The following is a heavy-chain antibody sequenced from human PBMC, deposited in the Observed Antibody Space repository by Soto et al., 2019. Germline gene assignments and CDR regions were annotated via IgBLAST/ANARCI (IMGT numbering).Heavy chain of an antibody. V-gene: IGHV1-18*01. CDR2: ISSYNGDT. J-gene: IGHJ3*02. CDR3: ARSRYSSGWYEAFDI. CDR1: GYTFTRSG. Sequence: ASVKVSCKASGYTFTRSGISWVRQAPGQGPEWMGWISSYNGDTNYAQTFQGRVTMTTDTSTSTAYMELSSLRSEDTAVYYCARSRYSSGWYEAFDIWGQGTMVTVSS. D-gene: IGHD6-19*01.